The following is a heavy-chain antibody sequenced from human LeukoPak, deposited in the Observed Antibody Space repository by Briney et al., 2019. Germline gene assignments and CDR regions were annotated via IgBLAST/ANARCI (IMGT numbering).Heavy chain of an antibody. Sequence: GASVKVSCKASGGTFSSYAISWVRQAPGQGLEWMGGIIPIFGTANYAQKFQGRVTITADESTSTAYMELSSLRSEDTAVYYCARGRNKQQLIVFDIWGQGTMVTVSS. CDR3: ARGRNKQQLIVFDI. CDR1: GGTFSSYA. J-gene: IGHJ3*02. V-gene: IGHV1-69*13. CDR2: IIPIFGTA. D-gene: IGHD6-13*01.